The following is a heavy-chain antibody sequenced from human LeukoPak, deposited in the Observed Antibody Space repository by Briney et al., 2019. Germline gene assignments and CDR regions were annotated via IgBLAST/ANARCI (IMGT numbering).Heavy chain of an antibody. J-gene: IGHJ5*02. CDR3: ARGTRYCSGDSCQNWFDP. CDR1: GGSISSYY. V-gene: IGHV4-4*07. Sequence: SETLSLTCTVSGGSISSYYWTRIRQPAGKGLEWIGRISTSGNTYYNPSLKSRLTMSVDTSKNQFSLKLSSVTAADTAVYYYARGTRYCSGDSCQNWFDPWGQGTLVTVSS. CDR2: ISTSGNT. D-gene: IGHD2-15*01.